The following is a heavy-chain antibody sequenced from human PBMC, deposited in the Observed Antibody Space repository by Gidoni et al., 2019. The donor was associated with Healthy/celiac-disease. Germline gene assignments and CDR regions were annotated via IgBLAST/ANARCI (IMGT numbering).Heavy chain of an antibody. CDR3: ARGTDDYGDYEEGY. Sequence: QVQLVESGGGVVQPGRSLRLSRAASGFPFSSYGMHWVRQAPGKGLEWVAVIWYDGSNKYYADSVKGRFTISRDNSKNTLYLQMNSLRAEDTAVYYCARGTDDYGDYEEGYWGQGTLVTVSS. D-gene: IGHD4-17*01. CDR1: GFPFSSYG. CDR2: IWYDGSNK. J-gene: IGHJ4*02. V-gene: IGHV3-33*01.